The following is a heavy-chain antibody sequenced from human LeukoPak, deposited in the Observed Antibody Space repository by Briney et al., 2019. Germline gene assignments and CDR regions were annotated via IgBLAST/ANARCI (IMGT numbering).Heavy chain of an antibody. J-gene: IGHJ6*03. Sequence: GESLKISWKCSGSSSTTYLIGWVRPIPRKGLELMGIIYPGGSDTRYSPSFQGQVTISADRSISTAYLQWSSLKAADTAMYYCARGFYGGYYYYYMDVWGKGTTVTVSS. V-gene: IGHV5-51*01. CDR3: ARGFYGGYYYYYMDV. D-gene: IGHD4/OR15-4a*01. CDR1: GSSSTTYL. CDR2: IYPGGSDT.